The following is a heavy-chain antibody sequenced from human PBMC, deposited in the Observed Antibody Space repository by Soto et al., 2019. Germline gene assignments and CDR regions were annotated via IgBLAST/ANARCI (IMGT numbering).Heavy chain of an antibody. CDR1: GFPFTYW. J-gene: IGHJ4*02. CDR2: IRPDVRNT. V-gene: IGHV3-74*01. CDR3: TSDYLFSVYD. D-gene: IGHD3-10*01. Sequence: DVQLVESGGGLVQPGESLTLSCVASGFPFTYWMNWVRQAPGKGLEYFARIRPDVRNTVYVDSVKGRFTISRDNARNTLYLQMSNLRVGDTDAYYCTSDYLFSVYDWGQGTLVTVSS.